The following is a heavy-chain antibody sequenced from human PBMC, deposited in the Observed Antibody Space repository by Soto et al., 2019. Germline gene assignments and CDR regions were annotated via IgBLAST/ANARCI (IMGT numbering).Heavy chain of an antibody. V-gene: IGHV1-46*01. CDR2: INPSGGST. D-gene: IGHD3-3*01. J-gene: IGHJ4*02. CDR3: ARGPNVLRFLEWLPGPTDY. CDR1: GYTFTSYY. Sequence: ASVKVSCKASGYTFTSYYMHWVRQAPGQGLEWMGIINPSGGSTSYAQKFQGRVTMTRDTSTSTVYMELSSLRSEDTAVYYCARGPNVLRFLEWLPGPTDYWGQGTLVTVSS.